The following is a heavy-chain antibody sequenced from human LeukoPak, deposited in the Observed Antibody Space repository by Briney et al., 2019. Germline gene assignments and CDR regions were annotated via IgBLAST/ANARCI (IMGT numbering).Heavy chain of an antibody. J-gene: IGHJ4*02. Sequence: SETLSLTCTVSGGSISSSTYYWGWIRQPPGKGLEWIGSIYYSGSTYYNPSLKSRVTISVDTSKNQLSLKLNSVTAADTAVYYCARSVLLWFGDFDYWGQGTLVTVSS. CDR1: GGSISSSTYY. CDR3: ARSVLLWFGDFDY. CDR2: IYYSGST. V-gene: IGHV4-39*01. D-gene: IGHD3-10*01.